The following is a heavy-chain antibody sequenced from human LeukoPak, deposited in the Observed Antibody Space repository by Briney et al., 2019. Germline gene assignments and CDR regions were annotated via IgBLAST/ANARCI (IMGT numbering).Heavy chain of an antibody. D-gene: IGHD1-26*01. CDR2: IRYDGSNK. CDR3: XXXXSGXYTS. CDR1: GFTFSSYG. V-gene: IGHV3-30*02. J-gene: IGHJ4*02. Sequence: GGSLRLSCAASGFTFSSYGMHWVRQAPGKGLEWVAFIRYDGSNKYYADSVKGRFAISRDNSKNTLYLQMNSLRSEDTAVYYXXXXXSGXYTSXGQGTLVTVSS.